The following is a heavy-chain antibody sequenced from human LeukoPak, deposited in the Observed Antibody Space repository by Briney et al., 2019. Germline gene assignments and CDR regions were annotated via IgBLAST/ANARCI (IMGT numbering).Heavy chain of an antibody. CDR3: AKDAEIDYYDSSGYPQGYFDY. CDR1: GFTFDDYA. Sequence: ALRLSCAASGFTFDDYAMHWVRQAPGKGLEWVSGISWNSGSIGYADSVKGRFTISRDNAKNSLYLQMNSLRAEDTALYYCAKDAEIDYYDSSGYPQGYFDYWGQGTLVTVSS. D-gene: IGHD3-22*01. J-gene: IGHJ4*02. CDR2: ISWNSGSI. V-gene: IGHV3-9*01.